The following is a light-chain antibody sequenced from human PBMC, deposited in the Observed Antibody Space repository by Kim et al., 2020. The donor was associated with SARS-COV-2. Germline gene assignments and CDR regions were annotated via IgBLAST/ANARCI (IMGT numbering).Light chain of an antibody. J-gene: IGKJ2*01. CDR1: QSIVSC. Sequence: DIQMTQSPSTLSASAGDRVTLTCRASQSIVSCLAWYQQKPGKAPELLIYDASSLKSGVPSRFSGSGSGTEFTLTISGLQPDDFATYYCQQCYSTSYTFGQGTKLEI. CDR2: DAS. V-gene: IGKV1-5*01. CDR3: QQCYSTSYT.